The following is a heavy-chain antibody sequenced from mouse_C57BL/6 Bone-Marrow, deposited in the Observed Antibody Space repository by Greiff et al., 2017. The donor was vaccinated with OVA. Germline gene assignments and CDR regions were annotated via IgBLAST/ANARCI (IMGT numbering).Heavy chain of an antibody. CDR3: ARKKATVMYVDV. V-gene: IGHV1-55*01. CDR2: IYPGSGST. CDR1: GYTFTSYW. D-gene: IGHD1-1*01. J-gene: IGHJ1*03. Sequence: QVQLQQPGAELVKPGASVKMSCKASGYTFTSYWITWVKQRPGQGLEWIGDIYPGSGSTNYNEKFKSKATLTVDTSSSTADMQLSSLTSEDSAFYYCARKKATVMYVDVWGTGTTVTVSS.